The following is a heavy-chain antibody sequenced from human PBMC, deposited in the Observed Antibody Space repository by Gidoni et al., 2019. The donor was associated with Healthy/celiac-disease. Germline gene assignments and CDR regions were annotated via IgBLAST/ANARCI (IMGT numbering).Heavy chain of an antibody. Sequence: EVQLVESGGGLVQPGGSLRLSCSASGFTFSSYAMHWVRQAPGKGLEYVSAISSNGGSTYYADSVKGRFTISRDNSKNTLYLQMSSLRAEDTAVYYCVKDSTQYSGYDPFDYWGQGTLVTVSS. D-gene: IGHD5-12*01. CDR1: GFTFSSYA. V-gene: IGHV3-64D*06. CDR3: VKDSTQYSGYDPFDY. J-gene: IGHJ4*02. CDR2: ISSNGGST.